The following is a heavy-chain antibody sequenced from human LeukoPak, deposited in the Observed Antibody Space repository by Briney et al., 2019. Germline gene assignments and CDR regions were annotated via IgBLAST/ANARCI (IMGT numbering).Heavy chain of an antibody. CDR1: GFTFSSYW. D-gene: IGHD2-15*01. J-gene: IGHJ4*02. Sequence: GGSLRLSCAASGFTFSSYWMSWVRQAPGKGLEWVANIKQDGSEKYYVDSVKGRFTISRDNAKNSLYLQMKSLRAEDTAVYYCARGGYYSRRYYFDYWGQGTLVTVSS. V-gene: IGHV3-7*01. CDR2: IKQDGSEK. CDR3: ARGGYYSRRYYFDY.